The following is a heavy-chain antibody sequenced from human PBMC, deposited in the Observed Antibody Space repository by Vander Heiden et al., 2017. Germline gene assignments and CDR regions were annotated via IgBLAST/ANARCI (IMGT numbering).Heavy chain of an antibody. J-gene: IGHJ6*02. CDR3: ARLTGTTGTWYYYGMDV. CDR1: GFTFSSVW. D-gene: IGHD4-17*01. V-gene: IGHV3-7*01. Sequence: EVQLVASGGGLVQPGGSLRLSCAAPGFTFSSVWMSWLPQAPGKGRGWVANIKQDGSEKYYVDSVKGRVTISRDNAKNSLYLQMNSLSAEDTAVYYCARLTGTTGTWYYYGMDVWGQVTTVTDYS. CDR2: IKQDGSEK.